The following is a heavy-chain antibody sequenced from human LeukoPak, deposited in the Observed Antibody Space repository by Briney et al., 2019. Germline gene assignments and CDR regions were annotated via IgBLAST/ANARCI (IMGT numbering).Heavy chain of an antibody. Sequence: GGSLRLSCAASGFTFSSYSMNWVRQAPGKGLAWVSSISSSSSYIYYADSVKGRFTISRDNAKNSLYLQMNSLRAEDTAVYYCARTYYGSGSYYNVGWFDPWGQGTLVTVSS. CDR1: GFTFSSYS. D-gene: IGHD3-10*01. CDR2: ISSSSSYI. V-gene: IGHV3-21*01. CDR3: ARTYYGSGSYYNVGWFDP. J-gene: IGHJ5*02.